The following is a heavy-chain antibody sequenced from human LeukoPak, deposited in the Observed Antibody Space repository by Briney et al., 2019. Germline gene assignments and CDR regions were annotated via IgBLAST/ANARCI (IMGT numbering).Heavy chain of an antibody. CDR2: IHYSGST. CDR1: GGSISSYH. Sequence: SETLSLTCTVSGGSISSYHWSWIRQPPGKGLEWIGYIHYSGSTNYNPSLKSRVTISVDTSKNQFSLKLSSVTAADTAVYYCARHGYGATRDYWGQGTLVTVSS. J-gene: IGHJ4*02. CDR3: ARHGYGATRDY. D-gene: IGHD4-17*01. V-gene: IGHV4-59*01.